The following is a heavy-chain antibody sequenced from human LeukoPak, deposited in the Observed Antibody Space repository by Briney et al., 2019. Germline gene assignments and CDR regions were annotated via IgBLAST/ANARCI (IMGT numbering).Heavy chain of an antibody. D-gene: IGHD6-13*01. CDR2: IYYSGST. Sequence: PSETLSLTCTVSGYSIRSGYYWGWIRQPPGKGLEWIGSIYYSGSTYYNPSLKSRVTISVDTSKNQFSLKLSSVTAADTAVYYCARGPKYSSSRSDFGWSHWFDPWGQGTLVTVSS. V-gene: IGHV4-38-2*02. CDR3: ARGPKYSSSRSDFGWSHWFDP. CDR1: GYSIRSGYY. J-gene: IGHJ5*02.